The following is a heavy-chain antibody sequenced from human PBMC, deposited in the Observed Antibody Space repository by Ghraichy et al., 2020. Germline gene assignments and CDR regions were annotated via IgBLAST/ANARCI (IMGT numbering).Heavy chain of an antibody. CDR3: ARGYLASQNPTDYYYYYMDV. D-gene: IGHD2-2*02. CDR2: IYYSGST. J-gene: IGHJ6*03. Sequence: SETLSLTCTVSGGSISSYYWSWIRQPPGKGLEWIGYIYYSGSTNYNPSLKSRVTISVDTSKNQFSLKLSSVTAADTAVYYCARGYLASQNPTDYYYYYMDVWGKGTTVTVSS. CDR1: GGSISSYY. V-gene: IGHV4-59*01.